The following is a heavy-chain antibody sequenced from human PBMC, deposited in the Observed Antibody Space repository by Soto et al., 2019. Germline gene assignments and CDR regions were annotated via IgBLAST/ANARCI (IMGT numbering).Heavy chain of an antibody. Sequence: LSLTCRVSGVSIGSHFWSWIRQATGNGPELVGYIYHTVNTNYNPALKSRVTISMDTSENQLSLQLSSVTAADTAVYYCARLQYIVVTALDIRGPGTMVTVSS. CDR2: IYHTVNT. CDR3: ARLQYIVVTALDI. CDR1: GVSIGSHF. D-gene: IGHD2-2*01. J-gene: IGHJ3*02. V-gene: IGHV4-59*11.